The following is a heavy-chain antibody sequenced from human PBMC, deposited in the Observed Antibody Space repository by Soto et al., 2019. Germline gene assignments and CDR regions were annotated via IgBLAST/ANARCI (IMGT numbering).Heavy chain of an antibody. J-gene: IGHJ5*02. Sequence: SETLSLTCSVSGDSISNSRFYWAWIRQPPGEGLEWIGSIYHTGNAYYNPSLKSRVTIFVDTSKNQFSLKLTSVTAADTALYYCARDYFDSSDYTTNWFDPWGQGTLDTVSS. CDR1: GDSISNSRFY. V-gene: IGHV4-39*01. D-gene: IGHD3-22*01. CDR2: IYHTGNA. CDR3: ARDYFDSSDYTTNWFDP.